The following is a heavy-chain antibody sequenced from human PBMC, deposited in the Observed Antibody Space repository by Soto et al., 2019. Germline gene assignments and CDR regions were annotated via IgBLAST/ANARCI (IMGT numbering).Heavy chain of an antibody. CDR2: IVVGSGNT. CDR1: GFTFTSSA. J-gene: IGHJ4*02. CDR3: AADMAELLWEFPLDY. Sequence: QMQLVQSGPEVKKPGTSVKVSCKASGFTFTSSAVQWVRQARGQRLEWIGWIVVGSGNTNYAQKFQERVTIPRDMSTRTAYMELSSLRSEDTAVYYCAADMAELLWEFPLDYWGQGTLVTVSS. V-gene: IGHV1-58*01. D-gene: IGHD2-21*01.